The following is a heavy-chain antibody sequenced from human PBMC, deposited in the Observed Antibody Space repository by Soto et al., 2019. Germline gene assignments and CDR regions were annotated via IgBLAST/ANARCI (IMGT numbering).Heavy chain of an antibody. CDR3: AKYGSGSYYNDDAFDI. Sequence: QVQLQESGPGLVKPSQTLSLTCTVSCGSISSGGYYWSWIRQHPGKGLERIGYIYYSGSTYYNPSLKSRVTISVDTSKNQFSLKLSSVTAADTAVYYCAKYGSGSYYNDDAFDIWGQGTMVTVSS. CDR2: IYYSGST. J-gene: IGHJ3*02. D-gene: IGHD3-10*01. CDR1: CGSISSGGYY. V-gene: IGHV4-31*03.